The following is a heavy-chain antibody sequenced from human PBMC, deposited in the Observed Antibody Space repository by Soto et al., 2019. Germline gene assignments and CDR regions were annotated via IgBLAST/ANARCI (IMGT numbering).Heavy chain of an antibody. CDR2: IIPILGIA. J-gene: IGHJ4*02. CDR3: ARGGEYCSSGSCYYLDY. CDR1: GGTFSSYT. D-gene: IGHD2-15*01. V-gene: IGHV1-69*02. Sequence: QVHLVQSGAEVKKPGSSVKVSCKASGGTFSSYTISWVRQAPRQGLEWMGRIIPILGIANYAQKFQGRVTITADKSTSTADMELSSLRSEDTAVYYCARGGEYCSSGSCYYLDYWGQGTLVTVSS.